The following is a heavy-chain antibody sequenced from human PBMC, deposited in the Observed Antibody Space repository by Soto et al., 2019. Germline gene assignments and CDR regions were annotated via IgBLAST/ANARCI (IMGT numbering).Heavy chain of an antibody. D-gene: IGHD6-13*01. CDR1: GGSISRGGYY. V-gene: IGHV4-31*03. CDR2: IYYSGST. J-gene: IGHJ4*01. CDR3: ARVDGVAAAGPFDY. Sequence: QVQLQESGPGLVKPSQTLSLTCTVSGGSISRGGYYWSWIRQHPGKGLEWLWYIYYSGSTYYNPSLKSRVPISVDTSKIRFSMKLSSVTAVDTAVYYCARVDGVAAAGPFDYWGQGTLVTVSS.